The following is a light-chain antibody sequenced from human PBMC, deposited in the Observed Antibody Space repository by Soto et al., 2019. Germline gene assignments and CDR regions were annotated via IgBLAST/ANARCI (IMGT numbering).Light chain of an antibody. CDR1: SSDVGSYNL. CDR2: EVS. V-gene: IGLV2-23*02. J-gene: IGLJ1*01. Sequence: QSALTQPASVSGSPGQSITISCTGTSSDVGSYNLVSWYQHHPGKAPKLLIYEVSKRPSGVSNRFSASKSGNTASLTISGLQAEDEADYYCCSYAYSKSPYVFGTGTKVTVL. CDR3: CSYAYSKSPYV.